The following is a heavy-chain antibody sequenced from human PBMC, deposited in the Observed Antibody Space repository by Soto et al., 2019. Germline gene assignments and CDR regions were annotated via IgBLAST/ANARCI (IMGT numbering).Heavy chain of an antibody. J-gene: IGHJ4*02. CDR2: ISGRGGRS. D-gene: IGHD3-16*01. V-gene: IGHV3-23*01. Sequence: EVQLLDSGGGLVQPGGSLRLSCAASGFTFSNYAMTWVRQGPGKGLEWVSGISGRGGRSYYADSVKGRFTISRGNSKSTLYLQMNRRRAVDTAVYYGGKAYFVWSSEQPYYFDYWGQGTLVTVSS. CDR3: GKAYFVWSSEQPYYFDY. CDR1: GFTFSNYA.